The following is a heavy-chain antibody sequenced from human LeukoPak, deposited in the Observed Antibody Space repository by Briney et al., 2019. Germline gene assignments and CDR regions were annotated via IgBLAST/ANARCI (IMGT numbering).Heavy chain of an antibody. Sequence: PGGSLRLSCAASGFTVSSNYMSWVRQAPGKGLEWVSVIYSGGSTYYADSVKGRFTISRDNSKNTLYLQMNSLRAEDTAVYYCARSSSRVGATSVPSSPPGPNYYWGQGTLVTVSS. D-gene: IGHD1-26*01. J-gene: IGHJ4*02. CDR1: GFTVSSNY. CDR2: IYSGGST. V-gene: IGHV3-53*01. CDR3: ARSSSRVGATSVPSSPPGPNYY.